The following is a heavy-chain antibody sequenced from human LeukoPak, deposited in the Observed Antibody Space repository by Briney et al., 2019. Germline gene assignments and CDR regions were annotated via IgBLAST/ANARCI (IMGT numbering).Heavy chain of an antibody. CDR1: GGSFSGYY. CDR3: ARGPSRRTYYYDSRLYYFDY. Sequence: PSETLSLTCAVYGGSFSGYYWSWIRQPPGKGLEWIGEINHSGSTNYNPSLKSRVTISVDTSKNQFSLKLSSVTAADTAVYYCARGPSRRTYYYDSRLYYFDYWGQGTLVTVSS. D-gene: IGHD3-22*01. CDR2: INHSGST. V-gene: IGHV4-34*01. J-gene: IGHJ4*02.